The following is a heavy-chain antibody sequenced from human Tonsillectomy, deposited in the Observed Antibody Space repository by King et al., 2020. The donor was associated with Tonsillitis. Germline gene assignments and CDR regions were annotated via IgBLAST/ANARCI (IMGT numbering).Heavy chain of an antibody. CDR2: ISGSSYST. Sequence: EVQLVESGGGLVQPGGSLRLSCAASGFTFSSYAMVWVRQAPGKGLEWVSTISGSSYSTYYPDSVKGRFTITRDNSNHTLYLQMHSLRPEDTALYYCAKLPHSSGWSSPFDYWGQGTLVTVSS. J-gene: IGHJ4*02. V-gene: IGHV3-23*04. CDR1: GFTFSSYA. D-gene: IGHD6-19*01. CDR3: AKLPHSSGWSSPFDY.